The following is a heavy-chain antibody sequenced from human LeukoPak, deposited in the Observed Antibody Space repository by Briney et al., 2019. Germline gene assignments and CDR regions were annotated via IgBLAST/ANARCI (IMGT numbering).Heavy chain of an antibody. CDR2: IYYRGST. CDR1: GGSVSSGSYY. J-gene: IGHJ1*01. CDR3: ARDRGSSGYYPEYFQH. D-gene: IGHD3-22*01. Sequence: SETLSLTCTVSGGSVSSGSYYWSWIRQPPGKGLEWIGYIYYRGSTNYNPSLKSRVTISVDTSKNQFSLKLSSVTAADTAVYYCARDRGSSGYYPEYFQHWGQGTLVTVSS. V-gene: IGHV4-61*01.